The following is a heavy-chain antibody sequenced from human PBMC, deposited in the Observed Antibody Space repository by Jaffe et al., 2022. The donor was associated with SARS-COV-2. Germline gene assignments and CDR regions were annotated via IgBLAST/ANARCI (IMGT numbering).Heavy chain of an antibody. Sequence: QVQLVESGGGVVQPGRSLRLSCAASGFTFSSYAMHWVRQAPGKGLEWVAVISYDGSNKYYADSVKGRFTISRDNSKNTLYLQMNSLRAEDTAVYYCARMPHDYSNYYGMDVWGQGTTVTVSS. CDR3: ARMPHDYSNYYGMDV. D-gene: IGHD4-4*01. J-gene: IGHJ6*02. CDR2: ISYDGSNK. V-gene: IGHV3-30-3*01. CDR1: GFTFSSYA.